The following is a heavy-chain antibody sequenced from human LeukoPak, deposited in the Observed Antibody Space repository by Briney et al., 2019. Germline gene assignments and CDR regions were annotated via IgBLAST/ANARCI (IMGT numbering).Heavy chain of an antibody. D-gene: IGHD6-13*01. CDR1: GGSISSYY. Sequence: SETLSLTCTVSGGSISSYYWSWIRQPAGKGLEWIGRIYTSGGTNYNPSLKSRVTISVDTSKNQFSLKLSSVTAADTAVYYCARYSSKKYYYYYMDVWGKGTTVTISS. CDR2: IYTSGGT. J-gene: IGHJ6*03. CDR3: ARYSSKKYYYYYMDV. V-gene: IGHV4-4*07.